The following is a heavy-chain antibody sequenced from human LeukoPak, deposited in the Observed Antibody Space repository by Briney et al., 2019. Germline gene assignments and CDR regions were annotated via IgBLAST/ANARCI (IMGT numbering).Heavy chain of an antibody. Sequence: GGSLRLSCAASGFAFWDYSMNWVRQAPGKGLEWVSTIDSRSSDIHYADSVRGRLTTSRDNAKNSLYLQMDSLRAEDTAVYYCVRDWGGYGLDVWGQGTTVTVSS. CDR3: VRDWGGYGLDV. CDR2: IDSRSSDI. J-gene: IGHJ6*02. V-gene: IGHV3-21*01. CDR1: GFAFWDYS. D-gene: IGHD3-16*01.